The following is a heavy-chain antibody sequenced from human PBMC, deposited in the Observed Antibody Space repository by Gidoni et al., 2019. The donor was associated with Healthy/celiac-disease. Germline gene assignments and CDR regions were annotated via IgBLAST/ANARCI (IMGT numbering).Heavy chain of an antibody. CDR3: ARVRRFWGSHGGTFDS. D-gene: IGHD3-16*01. Sequence: QVQLQESGPGLVKPSETLSLTCTVSGGPISTFYWSWIRQPAGKGLEWIGRIYPSGSTNYNSSLKSRLTMSIDTSKNQFSLKLSSVTAADTAVYYCARVRRFWGSHGGTFDSWGQGTLVTVSS. CDR1: GGPISTFY. V-gene: IGHV4-4*07. J-gene: IGHJ4*02. CDR2: IYPSGST.